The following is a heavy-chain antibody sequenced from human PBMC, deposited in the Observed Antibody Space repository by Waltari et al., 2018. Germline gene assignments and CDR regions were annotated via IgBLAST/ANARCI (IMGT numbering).Heavy chain of an antibody. CDR1: GFTFGDFS. D-gene: IGHD2-2*01. Sequence: EVQMVESGGDLVQPGRSPRLSCTGSGFTFGDFSVSWVRQAPGEGLEWLGFIRSKAYYGKTGYAASVKGRFTISRDDFKSTAYLQMNSLKTEDTAVYFCSRENPTYAYGMDVWGQGTTVTVSS. V-gene: IGHV3-49*04. CDR3: SRENPTYAYGMDV. J-gene: IGHJ6*02. CDR2: IRSKAYYGKT.